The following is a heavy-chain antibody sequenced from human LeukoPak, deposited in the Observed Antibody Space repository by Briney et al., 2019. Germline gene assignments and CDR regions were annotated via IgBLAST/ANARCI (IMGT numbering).Heavy chain of an antibody. CDR3: AGPRGNWYIFDY. V-gene: IGHV3-30*04. CDR2: ISYDGSNK. D-gene: IGHD1-1*01. CDR1: GFTFSSYA. J-gene: IGHJ4*02. Sequence: GGSLRLSCAASGFTFSSYAMHWVRQAPGKGLEWVAVISYDGSNKYYADSVKGRFTISRDNAKNSLYLQMNSLRAEDTAVYYCAGPRGNWYIFDYWGQGTLVTVSS.